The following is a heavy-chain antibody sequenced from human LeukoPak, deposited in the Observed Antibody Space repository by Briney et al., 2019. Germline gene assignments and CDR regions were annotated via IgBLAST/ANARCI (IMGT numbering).Heavy chain of an antibody. Sequence: GESLKISCKGSGYSFTTSWIGWVRQMPGKGLEWMGIIYPGDSDTRYSPSFQGQVTISADKSSSTAYLQWGSLKASDTAMYYCARQREDSSSWCFDYWGQGTLVTVSS. CDR3: ARQREDSSSWCFDY. V-gene: IGHV5-51*01. CDR2: IYPGDSDT. D-gene: IGHD6-13*01. J-gene: IGHJ4*02. CDR1: GYSFTTSW.